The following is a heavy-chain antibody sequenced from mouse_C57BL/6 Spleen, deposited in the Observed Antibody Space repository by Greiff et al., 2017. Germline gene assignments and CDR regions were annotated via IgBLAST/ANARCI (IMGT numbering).Heavy chain of an antibody. Sequence: QVQLQQSGAELARPGASVKLSCKASGYTFTSYGISWVKQRTGQGLEWIGEIYPRSGNNYYNEKFKGKARLTADKSSSTAYMELRRLTSEDSAVFFCARKGYGSSYEYVDVWGTGTTVTVSS. CDR2: IYPRSGNN. D-gene: IGHD1-1*01. CDR3: ARKGYGSSYEYVDV. V-gene: IGHV1-81*01. CDR1: GYTFTSYG. J-gene: IGHJ1*03.